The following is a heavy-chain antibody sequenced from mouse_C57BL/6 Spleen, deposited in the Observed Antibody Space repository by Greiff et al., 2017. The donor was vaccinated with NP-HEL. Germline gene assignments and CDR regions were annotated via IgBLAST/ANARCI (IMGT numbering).Heavy chain of an antibody. CDR1: GFTFSDYG. V-gene: IGHV5-17*01. Sequence: DVMLVESGGGLVKPGGSLKLSCAASGFTFSDYGMHWVRQAPEKGLEWVAYISSGSSTIYYADTVKGRFTISRDNAKNTLFLQMTSLRSEDTAMYYCARKMVTGYAMDYWGQGTSVTVSS. CDR3: ARKMVTGYAMDY. J-gene: IGHJ4*01. D-gene: IGHD2-2*01. CDR2: ISSGSSTI.